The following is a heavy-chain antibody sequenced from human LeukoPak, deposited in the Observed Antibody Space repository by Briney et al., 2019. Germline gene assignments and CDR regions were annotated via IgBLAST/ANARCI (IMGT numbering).Heavy chain of an antibody. CDR3: ATYRGTRGSYYY. D-gene: IGHD1-1*01. V-gene: IGHV4-59*08. Sequence: SETLSLTCTVSGGSISSYYWNWIRQPPGKGLEWIGYIYYSGSTSYHPSLKSRVTMSVDTSKNQFSLNLSSVTAADTAVYYCATYRGTRGSYYYWGQGTLVTVSS. J-gene: IGHJ4*02. CDR2: IYYSGST. CDR1: GGSISSYY.